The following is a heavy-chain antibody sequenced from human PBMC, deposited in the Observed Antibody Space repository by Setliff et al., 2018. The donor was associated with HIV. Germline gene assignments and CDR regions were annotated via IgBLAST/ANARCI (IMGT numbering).Heavy chain of an antibody. CDR1: GGSISSSSYY. CDR3: ARVGYYNSSGYYYGHYYYYYMDV. Sequence: PSETLSLTCTVSGGSISSSSYYWGWIRQPPGKGLEWIGSIYYSGSTYYNPSLKSRVTTSVDTSKNQFSLKLSSVTAADTAVYYCARVGYYNSSGYYYGHYYYYYMDVWGKGTTVTVSS. CDR2: IYYSGST. J-gene: IGHJ6*03. D-gene: IGHD3-22*01. V-gene: IGHV4-39*07.